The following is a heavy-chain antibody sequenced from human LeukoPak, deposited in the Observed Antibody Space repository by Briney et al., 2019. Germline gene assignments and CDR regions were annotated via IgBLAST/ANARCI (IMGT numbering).Heavy chain of an antibody. CDR1: GVSTTNGIYY. V-gene: IGHV4-39*01. D-gene: IGHD6-19*01. Sequence: PSETLSLTCTVSGVSTTNGIYYWAWIRQPPGKGLEWIGRVHNVGSTYYNLSIRSRVTMSIDTSKNQFSLRLNSVTAADTAVYYCARHAEYNSGWHFYLDHWGQGILVTVSS. CDR3: ARHAEYNSGWHFYLDH. J-gene: IGHJ4*02. CDR2: VHNVGST.